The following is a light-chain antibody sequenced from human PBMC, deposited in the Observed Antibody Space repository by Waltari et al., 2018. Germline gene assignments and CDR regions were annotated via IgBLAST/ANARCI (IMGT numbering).Light chain of an antibody. CDR2: DAS. V-gene: IGKV3-15*01. CDR3: QQYNNWPPWT. J-gene: IGKJ1*01. CDR1: QSVSNK. Sequence: EIVMTQSPATLSVSPGERATLSCRASQSVSNKLAWYQHKPGQAPRLLIYDASSRATGIPARFSGSWSGTDFTLTISSLQSEDFAVYFCQQYNNWPPWTFGQGTKVEIK.